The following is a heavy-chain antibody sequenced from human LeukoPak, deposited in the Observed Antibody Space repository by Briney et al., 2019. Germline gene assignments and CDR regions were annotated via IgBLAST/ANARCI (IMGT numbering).Heavy chain of an antibody. V-gene: IGHV1-69*01. CDR1: GGTFSSYA. J-gene: IGHJ6*03. CDR2: IIPIFGTA. CDR3: AVGPYYDFWSGSRGAYYYYMDV. D-gene: IGHD3-3*01. Sequence: ASVKVSCKASGGTFSSYAISWVRQAPGQGLEWMGGIIPIFGTANYAQKFQGRVTITADESTSTAYMELSSLRSEDTAVYYCAVGPYYDFWSGSRGAYYYYMDVWGKGTTVTVSS.